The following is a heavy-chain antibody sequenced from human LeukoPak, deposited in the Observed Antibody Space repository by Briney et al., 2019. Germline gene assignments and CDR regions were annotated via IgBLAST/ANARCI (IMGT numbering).Heavy chain of an antibody. CDR2: IYTSGST. V-gene: IGHV4-4*07. J-gene: IGHJ5*02. CDR3: TRDTGTTGEVKFDP. CDR1: GNSFGDYY. D-gene: IGHD4-17*01. Sequence: SETLSLTCTVSGNSFGDYYWSWVRQPAGKGLEWVGRIYTSGSTTYNPSLKSRVTMSVDTSKSQFSLNLMSVTAADTAVYYCTRDTGTTGEVKFDPWGQGTLVTVSS.